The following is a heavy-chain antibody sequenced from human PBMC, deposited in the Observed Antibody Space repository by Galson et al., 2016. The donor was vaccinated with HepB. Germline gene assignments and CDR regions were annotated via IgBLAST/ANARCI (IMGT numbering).Heavy chain of an antibody. V-gene: IGHV3-23*01. D-gene: IGHD1-1*01. CDR3: ARATMTKDLDY. J-gene: IGHJ4*02. CDR2: VSGSGVST. Sequence: SLRLSCAASGFTFSSYAMSWVRQAPGKGLGWVSTVSGSGVSTYYADSVKGRFTISRDNSKKTMDLQMSSLRAEDTAVYYCARATMTKDLDYWGQGTLVSVSS. CDR1: GFTFSSYA.